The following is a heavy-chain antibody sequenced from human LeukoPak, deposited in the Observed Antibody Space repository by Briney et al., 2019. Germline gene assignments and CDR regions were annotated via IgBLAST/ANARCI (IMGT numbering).Heavy chain of an antibody. CDR1: GGSISTIIYS. CDR2: FYSGGST. CDR3: AKSRQLAKNYYFYYYMDV. D-gene: IGHD6-13*01. Sequence: SDTLSLTCTVSGGSISTIIYSCGWIRKAPGKGVEGIVNFYSGGSTYYNPSLKSRVTMSADTPKIQFSLKLSSVTAADTAVYYCAKSRQLAKNYYFYYYMDVWGKGTTVTVSS. J-gene: IGHJ6*03. V-gene: IGHV4-39*01.